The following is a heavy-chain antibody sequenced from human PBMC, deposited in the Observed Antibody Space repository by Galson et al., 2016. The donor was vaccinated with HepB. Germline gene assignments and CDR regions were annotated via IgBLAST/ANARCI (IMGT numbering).Heavy chain of an antibody. CDR3: ARDRYVGDTGGYYNIDY. CDR1: GFTFSDYW. Sequence: SLRLSCAASGFTFSDYWMSWVRQTPGKGLEWVVNIKQDGSEKSYVDSVKGRFTISRDNARNSLYLQMNSLRAEDTAVYYCARDRYVGDTGGYYNIDYWGQGTTVTVSS. V-gene: IGHV3-7*01. D-gene: IGHD3-22*01. CDR2: IKQDGSEK. J-gene: IGHJ4*03.